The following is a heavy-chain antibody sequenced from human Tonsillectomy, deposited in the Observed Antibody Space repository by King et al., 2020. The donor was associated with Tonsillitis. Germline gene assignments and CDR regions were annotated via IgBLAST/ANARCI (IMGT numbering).Heavy chain of an antibody. J-gene: IGHJ4*02. V-gene: IGHV4-39*01. CDR3: ARLPLLGYCSSTSCYYFDY. Sequence: QLQLQESGPGLVKPSETLSLTCTVSGGSISSSSYYWGWIRQPPGKGLEWIGSIDYSGSTYYNPSLKSRVTISVDTSKNQFSLKLSSVTAADTAVYYCARLPLLGYCSSTSCYYFDYWGQGTLVTVSS. CDR2: IDYSGST. CDR1: GGSISSSSYY. D-gene: IGHD2-2*01.